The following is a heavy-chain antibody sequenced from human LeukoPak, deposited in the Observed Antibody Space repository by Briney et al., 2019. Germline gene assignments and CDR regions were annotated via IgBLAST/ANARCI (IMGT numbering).Heavy chain of an antibody. D-gene: IGHD1-14*01. CDR3: ARDRYGDY. V-gene: IGHV3-53*01. Sequence: GGSLRLSCAASGFTVSSNYMSWVRQAPGKGVEWVLVIYSGGSKYYADSVKGRFTISRHNSKNTLYLQMDSLRAEDAAVYYCARDRYGDYWGQGTLVTVSS. CDR1: GFTVSSNY. CDR2: IYSGGSK. J-gene: IGHJ4*02.